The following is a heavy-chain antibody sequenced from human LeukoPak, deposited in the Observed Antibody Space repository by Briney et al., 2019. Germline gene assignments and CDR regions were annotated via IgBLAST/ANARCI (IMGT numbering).Heavy chain of an antibody. Sequence: SGPTLVNPTETLTLTCTVSGFSLSNARMGVSWIRQPPGKALEWLAHIFSNDEKSYSTSLKSRLTISKDTSKSQVVLTMTNMVPVDTATYYCARIKGRQRWLVEEYAFDIWGQGTMVTVSS. J-gene: IGHJ3*02. CDR2: IFSNDEK. V-gene: IGHV2-26*01. CDR3: ARIKGRQRWLVEEYAFDI. D-gene: IGHD5-24*01. CDR1: GFSLSNARMG.